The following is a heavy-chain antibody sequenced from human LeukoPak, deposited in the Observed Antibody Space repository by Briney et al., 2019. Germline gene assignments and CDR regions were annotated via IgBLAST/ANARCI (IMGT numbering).Heavy chain of an antibody. Sequence: GGSLRLSCAASGFTFSNYAMSWVRQAPGKGLEYVSAISSNGGSTYYANSVKGRFTISRDNSKNTLYLQMGSLRAEDMAVYYCAREGCSSTSCYATDWFDPWGQGTLVTVSS. CDR3: AREGCSSTSCYATDWFDP. J-gene: IGHJ5*02. V-gene: IGHV3-64*01. D-gene: IGHD2-2*01. CDR1: GFTFSNYA. CDR2: ISSNGGST.